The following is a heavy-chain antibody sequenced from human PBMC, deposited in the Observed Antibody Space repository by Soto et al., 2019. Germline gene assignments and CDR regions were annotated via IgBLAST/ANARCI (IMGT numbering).Heavy chain of an antibody. D-gene: IGHD2-8*01. CDR3: ARENGGTWRDGAFDI. Sequence: EVQLVESGGGLVQPGGSLRLSCAASGITFSRYWMSWVRQAPGKGLEWVANIKEDGSGKYYVDSVKGRFTMSTDNSKNSFYLQMNSLRAEDTAVYYCARENGGTWRDGAFDIWGRGTMVAVSS. CDR2: IKEDGSGK. J-gene: IGHJ3*02. V-gene: IGHV3-7*05. CDR1: GITFSRYW.